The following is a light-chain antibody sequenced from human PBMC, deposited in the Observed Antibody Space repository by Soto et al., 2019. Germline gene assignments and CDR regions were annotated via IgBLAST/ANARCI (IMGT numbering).Light chain of an antibody. CDR3: MQARQTPVT. Sequence: DIVLTQSPLSLSVTPGEPASISCRSSQSLRHTNGYNYLDWYVQKPGQSPQLLIYLGSDRASGVPDRFSGSGSGTDFTLKISRVEPEDVGVYFCMQARQTPVTFGPGTRVDFK. J-gene: IGKJ3*01. CDR1: QSLRHTNGYNY. CDR2: LGS. V-gene: IGKV2-28*01.